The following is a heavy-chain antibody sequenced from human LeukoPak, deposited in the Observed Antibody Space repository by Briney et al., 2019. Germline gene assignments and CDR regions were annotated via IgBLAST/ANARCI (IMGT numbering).Heavy chain of an antibody. V-gene: IGHV4-34*01. Sequence: SETLSLTCAVYGGSFSGYYWSWIRQPPGKGLEWIGEINHSGSTNYNPSLKSRVTISVDTSKNQFSLKLSSVTAADTAVYYCASTRTANHNFDYWGQGTLVTVSS. CDR3: ASTRTANHNFDY. J-gene: IGHJ4*02. D-gene: IGHD2-21*02. CDR2: INHSGST. CDR1: GGSFSGYY.